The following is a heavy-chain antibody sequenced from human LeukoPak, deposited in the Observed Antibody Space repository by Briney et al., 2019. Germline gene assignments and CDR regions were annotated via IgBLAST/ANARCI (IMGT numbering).Heavy chain of an antibody. V-gene: IGHV3-21*01. D-gene: IGHD4-23*01. CDR1: GFTFSSYS. CDR2: ISSSSSYI. CDR3: ARVSVVTPWGFDY. J-gene: IGHJ4*02. Sequence: PGGSLRLSCAASGFTFSSYSMNWVRQAPGKGLEWVSSISSSSSYIYYADSVKGRFTISRDNAKNSLYLQMNSLRAEDTAVYYCARVSVVTPWGFDYWGQGTLVTVSS.